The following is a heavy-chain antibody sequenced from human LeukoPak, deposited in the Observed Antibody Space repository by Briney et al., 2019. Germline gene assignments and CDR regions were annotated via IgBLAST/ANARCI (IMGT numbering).Heavy chain of an antibody. V-gene: IGHV3-23*01. CDR1: GFTVSSNY. J-gene: IGHJ4*02. CDR3: AKDWYDYVWGSPFGY. D-gene: IGHD3-16*01. Sequence: GGSLRLSCAASGFTVSSNYMSWVRQAPGKGLEWVSAISGSGGSTYYADSVKGRFTISRDNSKNTLYLQMNSLRAEDTAVYYCAKDWYDYVWGSPFGYWGQGTLVTVSS. CDR2: ISGSGGST.